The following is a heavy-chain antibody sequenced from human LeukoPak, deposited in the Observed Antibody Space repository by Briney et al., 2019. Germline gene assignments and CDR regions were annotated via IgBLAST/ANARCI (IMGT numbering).Heavy chain of an antibody. D-gene: IGHD2-2*01. CDR2: ISSSSSYI. CDR1: GFTFSSYW. Sequence: GGSLRLSCAASGFTFSSYWMSWVRQAPGKGLEWVSCISSSSSYIYYAGSVKGRFTTSRDNAKNSLYLQMNSLRAEDTAVYYCAREPAAIYAYYYYYMDVWGKGTTVTVSS. J-gene: IGHJ6*03. V-gene: IGHV3-21*01. CDR3: AREPAAIYAYYYYYMDV.